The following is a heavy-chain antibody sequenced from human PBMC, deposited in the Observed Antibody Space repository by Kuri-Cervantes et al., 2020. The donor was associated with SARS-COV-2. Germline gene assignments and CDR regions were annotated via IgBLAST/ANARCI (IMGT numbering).Heavy chain of an antibody. D-gene: IGHD6-19*01. J-gene: IGHJ6*03. Sequence: GALRLSCAASGFTFSSYWMSWVRQAPGKGLEWVANIKQDGSEKYYVDSVKGRFTISRDNAKNSLYLQMNSLRAEDTAVYYCARDLSDSSGWYAEEDYYYYMDVWGEGTTVTVSS. CDR3: ARDLSDSSGWYAEEDYYYYMDV. V-gene: IGHV3-7*01. CDR1: GFTFSSYW. CDR2: IKQDGSEK.